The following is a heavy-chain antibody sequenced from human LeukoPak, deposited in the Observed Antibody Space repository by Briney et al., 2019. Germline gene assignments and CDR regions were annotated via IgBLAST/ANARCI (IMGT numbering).Heavy chain of an antibody. D-gene: IGHD6-19*01. V-gene: IGHV1-46*01. Sequence: ASVKVSCKASGYTFTSYYMHWVRQAPGQGLEWMGIINPSGGSTSYAQKFQGRVTMTRDTSTSTAYMELRSLRSDDTAVYYCARAAVADNDYWGQGTLVTVSS. CDR2: INPSGGST. CDR3: ARAAVADNDY. CDR1: GYTFTSYY. J-gene: IGHJ4*02.